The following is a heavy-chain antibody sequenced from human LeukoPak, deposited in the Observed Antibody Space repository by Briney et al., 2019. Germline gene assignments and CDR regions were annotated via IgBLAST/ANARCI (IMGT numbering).Heavy chain of an antibody. CDR2: ISYDGSNK. V-gene: IGHV3-30*18. D-gene: IGHD3-10*01. CDR1: GFTFSSYG. Sequence: GGSLRLSCAASGFTFSSYGMHWVRQAPGKGLEWVAVISYDGSNKYYADSVKGRFTISRDNSKNTLYLQMNSLRAEDTAVYCCAKDLGYGSGSDYYYGMDVWGQGTTVTVSS. J-gene: IGHJ6*02. CDR3: AKDLGYGSGSDYYYGMDV.